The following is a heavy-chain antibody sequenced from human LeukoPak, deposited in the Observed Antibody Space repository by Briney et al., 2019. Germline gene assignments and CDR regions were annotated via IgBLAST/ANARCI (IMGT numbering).Heavy chain of an antibody. V-gene: IGHV3-23*01. D-gene: IGHD6-13*01. CDR2: ISGSGSSI. CDR1: GFIFRSYA. J-gene: IGHJ4*02. Sequence: PGGSLRLSCAASGFIFRSYAMSWVRQAPGMGLESVAAISGSGSSIYYADSVKGRFTISRDNSKNTVYLQMNSLRAEDTAVYYCANSYSSSWYPYYFDYWGQGTLVTVSS. CDR3: ANSYSSSWYPYYFDY.